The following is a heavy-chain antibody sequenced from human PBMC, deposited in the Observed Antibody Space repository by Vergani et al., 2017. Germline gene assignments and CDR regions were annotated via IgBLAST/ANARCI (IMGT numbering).Heavy chain of an antibody. D-gene: IGHD6-19*01. CDR1: GGSFSGYY. J-gene: IGHJ4*02. V-gene: IGHV3-15*01. CDR2: IKSKTDGGTT. Sequence: VQLQQWGAGLLKPSETLSLTCAVYGGSFSGYYWSWIRQPPGKGLEWIGRIKSKTDGGTTDYAAPVKGRFTISRDDSKNTLYLQMNSLKTEDTAVYYCTTDPSSGWLFDYWGQGTLVTVSS. CDR3: TTDPSSGWLFDY.